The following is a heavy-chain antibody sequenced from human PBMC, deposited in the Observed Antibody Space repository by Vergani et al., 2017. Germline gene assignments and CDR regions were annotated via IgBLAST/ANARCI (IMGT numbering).Heavy chain of an antibody. CDR2: VFWDDDK. V-gene: IGHV2-5*02. J-gene: IGHJ3*01. D-gene: IGHD3-9*01. CDR3: VHRLGYFDWDGAFDV. Sequence: QITLKESGPTLVKPTQTLTLTCTFSGFSLTTRGVAVGWIRQPPGKALEWLAIVFWDDDKRYSPSLRNRVTITRDTSRIQVVLTMTNIDPVDTATYYCVHRLGYFDWDGAFDVWGPGTMVTVSS. CDR1: GFSLTTRGVA.